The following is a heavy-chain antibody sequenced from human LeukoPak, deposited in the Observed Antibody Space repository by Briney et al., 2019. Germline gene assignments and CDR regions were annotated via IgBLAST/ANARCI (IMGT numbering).Heavy chain of an antibody. V-gene: IGHV1-18*01. CDR1: GYTFTSYG. D-gene: IGHD5-12*01. CDR2: ISAYNGNT. CDR3: ARALGYSGYVNYFDY. J-gene: IGHJ4*02. Sequence: GASVKVSCKASGYTFTSYGISWVRQAPGQGLEWMGWISAYNGNTNYAQKLQGRVTMTRNTSISTAYMELSSLRSEDTAVYYCARALGYSGYVNYFDYWGQGTLVTVSS.